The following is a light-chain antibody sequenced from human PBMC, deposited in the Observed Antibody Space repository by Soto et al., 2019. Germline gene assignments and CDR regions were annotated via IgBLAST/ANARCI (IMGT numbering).Light chain of an antibody. CDR2: RNN. J-gene: IGLJ2*01. CDR3: GGWDDSLSGPV. CDR1: SSNIGSNY. V-gene: IGLV1-47*01. Sequence: QPVLTQPPSASGTPGQRVNISCSGSSSNIGSNYVYWYRQFPGTAPKLLIQRNNQQPSGVPARFSGSKSGTSASLAISGLRSEDEADYYCGGWDDSLSGPVFGGGTKLTVL.